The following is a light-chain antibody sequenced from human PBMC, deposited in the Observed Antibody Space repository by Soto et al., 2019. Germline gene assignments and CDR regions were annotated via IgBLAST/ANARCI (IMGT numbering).Light chain of an antibody. J-gene: IGKJ1*01. V-gene: IGKV1-39*01. CDR3: QQCFSIPPT. CDR1: QTISSW. Sequence: DIQMTQSPSTLSASVGDRVTITCRASQTISSWLAWYQQKPGKAPKLLIYAASNLQRGVPSRFTGSGSGTDFTLTINNLQPDDFAVYYCQQCFSIPPTFGHGTKVDIK. CDR2: AAS.